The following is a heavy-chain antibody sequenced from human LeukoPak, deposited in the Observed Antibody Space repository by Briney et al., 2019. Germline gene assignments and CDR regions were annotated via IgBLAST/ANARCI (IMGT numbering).Heavy chain of an antibody. V-gene: IGHV3-23*01. J-gene: IGHJ4*02. D-gene: IGHD3-3*01. CDR1: GVTFSTYS. CDR3: AKGGQNFDFWRFDY. CDR2: ISGSGGST. Sequence: PGGSLRLSCSASGVTFSTYSMNWVRETTGKGLMWVSSISGSGGSTYYAESVKGRFSISRDNSKKMMYLQMNSLRADDTAVYYCAKGGQNFDFWRFDYWGQGILVTVSS.